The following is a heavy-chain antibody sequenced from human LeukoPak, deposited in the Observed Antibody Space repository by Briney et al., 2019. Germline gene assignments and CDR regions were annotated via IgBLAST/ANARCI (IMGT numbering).Heavy chain of an antibody. CDR1: GGSFSGYY. Sequence: SETLSLTCAVYGGSFSGYYWSWIRQPPGKGLEWIGEINHSGSTNYNPSLKSRVTISVDTSKNQFSLKLSSVTAADTAVYYCARGSRISSSCRFDPWGQGTLVTVSS. CDR2: INHSGST. V-gene: IGHV4-34*01. D-gene: IGHD6-13*01. J-gene: IGHJ5*02. CDR3: ARGSRISSSCRFDP.